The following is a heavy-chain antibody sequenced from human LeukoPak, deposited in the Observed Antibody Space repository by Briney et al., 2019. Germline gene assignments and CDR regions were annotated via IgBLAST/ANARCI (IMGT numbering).Heavy chain of an antibody. D-gene: IGHD5-12*01. J-gene: IGHJ4*02. CDR3: ASLSGYSGYPLDY. V-gene: IGHV4-4*07. Sequence: PSETLSLTCTVSGDSISGYYWSWIRQPAGKGLEWIGRIYTSGSTNYNPSLKSRVTISVDTSKNQFSLELSSVTAADTAVYYCASLSGYSGYPLDYWGQGTLVTVSS. CDR1: GDSISGYY. CDR2: IYTSGST.